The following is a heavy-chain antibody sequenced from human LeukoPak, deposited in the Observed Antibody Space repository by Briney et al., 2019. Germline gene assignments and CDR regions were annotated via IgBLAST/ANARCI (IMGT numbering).Heavy chain of an antibody. CDR3: ARRNGPPGNFDY. D-gene: IGHD2-8*01. CDR1: GFTFSSYS. CDR2: ISTSSYYI. Sequence: GGPLRLSCAASGFTFSSYSMNWVRQAPGKGLEGVACISTSSYYIYYADSVKGRFTISRDNAKNSLYLQINSLRAEDTAVYYCARRNGPPGNFDYWGQGTLVTVSS. V-gene: IGHV3-21*01. J-gene: IGHJ4*02.